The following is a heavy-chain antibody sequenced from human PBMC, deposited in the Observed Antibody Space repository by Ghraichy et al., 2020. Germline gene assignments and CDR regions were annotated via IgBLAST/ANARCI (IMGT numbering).Heavy chain of an antibody. CDR1: GFTFSSYW. CDR3: ARRQLLWFGELQNWFDP. Sequence: GGSLRLSCAASGFTFSSYWMSWVRQAPGKGLEWVANIKQDGSEKYYVDSVKGRFTISRDNAKNSLYLQMNSLRAEDTAVYYCARRQLLWFGELQNWFDPWGQGTLVTVSS. CDR2: IKQDGSEK. J-gene: IGHJ5*02. D-gene: IGHD3-10*01. V-gene: IGHV3-7*01.